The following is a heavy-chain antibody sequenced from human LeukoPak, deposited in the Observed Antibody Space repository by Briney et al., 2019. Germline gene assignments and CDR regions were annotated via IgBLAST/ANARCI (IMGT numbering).Heavy chain of an antibody. V-gene: IGHV4-34*01. D-gene: IGHD1-26*01. CDR1: GGSFTGYS. CDR3: ARVRWDGDYYCYGMNG. CDR2: INHSGST. Sequence: SETLSLTCAVPGGSFTGYSWSWVRQPPGKGLEWIGEINHSGSTNYNPSLKSRVTISVDTSKNQFSLKLSSVTAADTAVYYCARVRWDGDYYCYGMNGWGQGTTVTVSS. J-gene: IGHJ6*02.